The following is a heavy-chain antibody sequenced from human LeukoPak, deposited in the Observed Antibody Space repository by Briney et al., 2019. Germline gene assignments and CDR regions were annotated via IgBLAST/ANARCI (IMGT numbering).Heavy chain of an antibody. CDR3: ARTFWDKSNGYDYYFDY. D-gene: IGHD5-12*01. CDR1: GFSFSSYA. V-gene: IGHV3-30*04. Sequence: GRSLRLSCAASGFSFSSYAMHWVRQAPGKGLEWVAVISYDGSNKYYADSVKGRFTISRDNSKNPLYLQMNSLRAEDTAVYYCARTFWDKSNGYDYYFDYWGQGSLVTVSS. J-gene: IGHJ4*02. CDR2: ISYDGSNK.